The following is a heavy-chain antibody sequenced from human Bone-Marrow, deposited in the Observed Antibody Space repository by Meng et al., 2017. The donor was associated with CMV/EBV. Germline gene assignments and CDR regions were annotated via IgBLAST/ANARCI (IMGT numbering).Heavy chain of an antibody. D-gene: IGHD3-22*01. CDR2: IKSKTDGGTT. J-gene: IGHJ6*02. V-gene: IGHV3-15*01. CDR3: TTDPDSSPTYYYYGMDV. Sequence: GGSLSLSCSASGFTFSNAWMSWVRQAPGKGLEWVGRIKSKTDGGTTDYAAPVKGRFTTSRDDSKNTLYLQMNSLKTEDTAVYYCTTDPDSSPTYYYYGMDVWGQGTTVTVSS. CDR1: GFTFSNAW.